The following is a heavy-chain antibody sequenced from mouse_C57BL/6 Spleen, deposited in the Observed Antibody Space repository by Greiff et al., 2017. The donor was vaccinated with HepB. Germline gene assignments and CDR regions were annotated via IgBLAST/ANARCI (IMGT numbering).Heavy chain of an antibody. CDR2: IYPGDGDT. D-gene: IGHD5-1*01. Sequence: QVQLKQSGPELVKPGASVKISCKASGYAFSSSWMNWVKQRPGKGLEWIGRIYPGDGDTNYNGKFKGKATLTADKSSSTAYMQRSSLTSEDSAVYFCARNLPYPYFDVWGTGTTVTVSS. CDR1: GYAFSSSW. J-gene: IGHJ1*03. CDR3: ARNLPYPYFDV. V-gene: IGHV1-82*01.